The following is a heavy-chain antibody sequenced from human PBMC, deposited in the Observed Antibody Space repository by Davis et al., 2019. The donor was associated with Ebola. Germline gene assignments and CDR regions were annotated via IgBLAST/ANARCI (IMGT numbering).Heavy chain of an antibody. CDR3: AKRYWEGSGYTPFDY. V-gene: IGHV3-23*01. CDR1: GHPFNSCA. Sequence: GESLKISCEDSGHPFNSCAMSWVRQASVKGLAWASTNSGSGDRTYHADSVKGRLTISRDNSKNTLYLQMNSLRVEDTAVYYCAKRYWEGSGYTPFDYWGQGTLVTVSS. CDR2: NSGSGDRT. J-gene: IGHJ4*02. D-gene: IGHD3-22*01.